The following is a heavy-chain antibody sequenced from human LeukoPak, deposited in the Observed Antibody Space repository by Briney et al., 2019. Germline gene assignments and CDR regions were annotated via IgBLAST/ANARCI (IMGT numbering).Heavy chain of an antibody. V-gene: IGHV4-39*07. CDR3: AAHYYDSFDY. J-gene: IGHJ4*02. Sequence: SETLSLTCTVSGDSISSSSYYWAWIRQPPGKGLEWIGSMYYSGSTYYNPSLKSRVTISVDTSKNQFSLKLSSVTAADTAVYYCAAHYYDSFDYWGQGTLVTVSS. CDR1: GDSISSSSYY. CDR2: MYYSGST. D-gene: IGHD3-22*01.